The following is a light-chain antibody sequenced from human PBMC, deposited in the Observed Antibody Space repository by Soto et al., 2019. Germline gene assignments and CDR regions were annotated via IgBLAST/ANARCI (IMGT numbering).Light chain of an antibody. Sequence: EVVMTQSPAPLSVSTGQGATLSCRASQSASPNLARYQQKPGQAPRLLIYGASTRATGIPARFSGSGSGTEFTLTISSLQSEDFAVYYCQQYDNSPLTFGGGTKVDIK. V-gene: IGKV3-15*01. J-gene: IGKJ4*01. CDR3: QQYDNSPLT. CDR1: QSASPN. CDR2: GAS.